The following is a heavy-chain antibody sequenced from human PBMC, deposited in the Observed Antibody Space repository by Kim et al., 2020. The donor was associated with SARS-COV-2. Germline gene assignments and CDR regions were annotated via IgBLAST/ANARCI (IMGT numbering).Heavy chain of an antibody. J-gene: IGHJ6*02. V-gene: IGHV3-43D*03. CDR1: GFTFDDYA. D-gene: IGHD3-10*01. CDR2: ISWDGGST. CDR3: AKDIYPFSGSYYNVPNYYGMDV. Sequence: GGSLRLSCAASGFTFDDYAMHWVRQAPGKGLEWVSLISWDGGSTYYADSVKGRFTISRDNSKNSLYLQMNSLRAEDTALYYCAKDIYPFSGSYYNVPNYYGMDVWGQGTTVTVSS.